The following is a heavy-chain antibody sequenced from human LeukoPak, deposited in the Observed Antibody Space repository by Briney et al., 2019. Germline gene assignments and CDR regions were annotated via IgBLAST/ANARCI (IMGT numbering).Heavy chain of an antibody. CDR1: GFTFSSYW. CDR2: IKQDGSEK. CDR3: AKDLVYWGQYS. J-gene: IGHJ5*02. V-gene: IGHV3-7*01. Sequence: GGSLRLSCAASGFTFSSYWMSWVRQAPGKGREGVANIKQDGSEKYYVDSVKGRFTISRDNAKNSLYLQMNSLRAEDTAVYYCAKDLVYWGQYSWGKGPLVTVSS. D-gene: IGHD1-26*01.